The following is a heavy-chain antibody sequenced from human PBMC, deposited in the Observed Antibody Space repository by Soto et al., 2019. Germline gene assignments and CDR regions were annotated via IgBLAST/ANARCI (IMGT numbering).Heavy chain of an antibody. CDR3: TRDLNGGNPFDY. CDR2: IDPGSGNP. J-gene: IGHJ4*02. CDR1: GYTLTNYA. V-gene: IGHV1-3*01. Sequence: QVQLVQSGAEVKKPRASVRVSCKASGYTLTNYAIHWVRQAAGQRLEWLAWIDPGSGNPTYSQKFQGRITLSRDNSASTFYMDLSSLTSEDTAVYFCTRDLNGGNPFDYWGQGTLVTVSS. D-gene: IGHD2-8*01.